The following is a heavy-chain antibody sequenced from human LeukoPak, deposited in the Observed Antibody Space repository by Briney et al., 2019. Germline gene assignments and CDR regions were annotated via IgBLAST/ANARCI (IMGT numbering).Heavy chain of an antibody. Sequence: GGSLRLSCAASGFTVSRNYMSWARLAPGKGLEWVSIISSGGATHYAHAVEGRFTISRDISKNTLYLQMNSPRAEDTAIYYCAPRGLSGYYYGMDVWGPGTTVTVSS. CDR1: GFTVSRNY. V-gene: IGHV3-66*01. D-gene: IGHD2-15*01. CDR2: ISSGGAT. J-gene: IGHJ6*01. CDR3: APRGLSGYYYGMDV.